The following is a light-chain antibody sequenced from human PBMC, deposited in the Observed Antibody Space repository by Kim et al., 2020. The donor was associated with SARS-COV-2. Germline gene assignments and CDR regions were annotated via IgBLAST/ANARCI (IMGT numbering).Light chain of an antibody. J-gene: IGLJ3*02. CDR1: TSNIGVFYD. CDR3: QTYVPLLSEWV. Sequence: QRVSISCTGSTSNIGVFYDVHWYQQLPGTAPKLLIFGNDNRPSGVPDRFSGSKSAASASLVISELQSEDDADFYCQTYVPLLSEWVFGGGTKVTVL. CDR2: GND. V-gene: IGLV1-40*03.